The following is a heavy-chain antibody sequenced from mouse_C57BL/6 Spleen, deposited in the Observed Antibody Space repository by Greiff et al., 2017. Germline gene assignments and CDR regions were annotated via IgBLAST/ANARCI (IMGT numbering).Heavy chain of an antibody. D-gene: IGHD1-1*01. J-gene: IGHJ3*01. CDR3: TRSPYYGSRRFAY. V-gene: IGHV6-6*01. CDR2: IRNKANNHAT. Sequence: EVKVVESGGGLVQPGGSMKLSCAASGFTFSDAWMDWVRQSPEKGLEWVAEIRNKANNHATYYAESVKGRFTISRDDSKSSVYLQMNSLRAEDTGIYYCTRSPYYGSRRFAYWGQGTLVTVSA. CDR1: GFTFSDAW.